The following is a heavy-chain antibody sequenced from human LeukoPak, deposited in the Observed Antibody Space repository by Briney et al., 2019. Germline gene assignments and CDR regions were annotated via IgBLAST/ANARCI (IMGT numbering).Heavy chain of an antibody. CDR2: IKQDGSEK. CDR1: GFTFSSYW. D-gene: IGHD6-19*01. Sequence: PGGSLRLSCVASGFTFSSYWMSWVRQAPGKGLEWVANIKQDGSEKYYVDSVKGRFTISRDNAKNSLYLQMNSLRAEDTAVYFCARISYTTGWYFDCWGQGTLVPVSS. J-gene: IGHJ4*02. V-gene: IGHV3-7*02. CDR3: ARISYTTGWYFDC.